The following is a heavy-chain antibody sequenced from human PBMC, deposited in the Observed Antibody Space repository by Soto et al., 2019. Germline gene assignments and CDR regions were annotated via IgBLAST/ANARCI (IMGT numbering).Heavy chain of an antibody. CDR1: GGSFSGYY. D-gene: IGHD2-2*01. CDR3: ARYQKGPFDY. Sequence: SETLSLTCAVYGGSFSGYYWSWIRQPPGKGLEWIGEINHSGSTNYNPSLKSRVTISVDTSKNQFSLKLSSVTAADTAVYFCARYQKGPFDYWGQGTLVTVSS. CDR2: INHSGST. V-gene: IGHV4-34*01. J-gene: IGHJ4*02.